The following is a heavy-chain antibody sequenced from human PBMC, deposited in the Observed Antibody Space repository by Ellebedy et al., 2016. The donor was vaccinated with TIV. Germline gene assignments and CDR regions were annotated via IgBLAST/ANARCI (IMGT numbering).Heavy chain of an antibody. CDR3: ARDLPWGYYDSRRNDNDAFDI. Sequence: GESLKISCAASGFTFSSYTMNWVRQAPGKGLEWVSYIGTSTSNMYYADFVKGRFTISRDNAKNSLYLQMNSLRAEDTAVYYCARDLPWGYYDSRRNDNDAFDIWGQGTMVTVS. CDR1: GFTFSSYT. CDR2: IGTSTSNM. J-gene: IGHJ3*02. D-gene: IGHD3-22*01. V-gene: IGHV3-48*04.